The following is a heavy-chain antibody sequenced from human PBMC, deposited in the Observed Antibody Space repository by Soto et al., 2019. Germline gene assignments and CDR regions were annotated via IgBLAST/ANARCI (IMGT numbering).Heavy chain of an antibody. V-gene: IGHV1-69*02. J-gene: IGHJ3*02. D-gene: IGHD2-15*01. CDR1: GGTFSSYT. CDR2: IIPILGIA. CDR3: ARYCSGGSCYSRSAFDI. Sequence: SVKVSCKASGGTFSSYTISWVRQAPGQGLEWMGRIIPILGIANYAQKFQGRVTITADKSTSTSYMELSSLRSEDTVVYYCARYCSGGSCYSRSAFDIWGQGTMVTVSS.